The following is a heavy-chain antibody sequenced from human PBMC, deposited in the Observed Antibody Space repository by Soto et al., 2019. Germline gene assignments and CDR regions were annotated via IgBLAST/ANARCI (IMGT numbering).Heavy chain of an antibody. V-gene: IGHV1-69*06. CDR1: GGTFSSYA. CDR2: IIPIFGTA. D-gene: IGHD3-22*01. CDR3: ARDSGYYDSSGYYYGNIDY. Sequence: SVKVSCKASGGTFSSYAISWVRQAPGQGLEWMGGIIPIFGTANYAQKFQGRVTITADKSTSTAYMELSRLRSDDTAVYYCARDSGYYDSSGYYYGNIDYWGQGTLVTSPQ. J-gene: IGHJ4*02.